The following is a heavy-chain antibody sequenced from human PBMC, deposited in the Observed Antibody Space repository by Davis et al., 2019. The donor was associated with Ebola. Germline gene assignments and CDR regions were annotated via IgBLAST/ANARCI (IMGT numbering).Heavy chain of an antibody. CDR1: GFSFSWYT. CDR3: ARDSRGVGADLDY. V-gene: IGHV3-21*01. CDR2: ISDSSYYI. J-gene: IGHJ4*02. Sequence: GGSLRLSCAASGFSFSWYTMNWVRQAPGKGLEWVASISDSSYYIHYADSLKGRFTISRDNAKNSLYLQMNSLRAEDTAVYYCARDSRGVGADLDYWGQGTLVTVSS. D-gene: IGHD6-25*01.